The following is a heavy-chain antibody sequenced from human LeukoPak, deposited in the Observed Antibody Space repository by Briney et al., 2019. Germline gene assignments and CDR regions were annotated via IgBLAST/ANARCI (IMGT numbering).Heavy chain of an antibody. V-gene: IGHV3-53*01. Sequence: GGSLRLSCAASGSTVSSNYMSWVRQAPGKGLEWVSVIYSGGSTYYADSVKGRFTISRDNSKNTLYLQMNSLRAEDTAVYYCARAVAAPDYYYYGMDVWGQGTTVTVSS. D-gene: IGHD6-19*01. CDR3: ARAVAAPDYYYYGMDV. CDR2: IYSGGST. J-gene: IGHJ6*02. CDR1: GSTVSSNY.